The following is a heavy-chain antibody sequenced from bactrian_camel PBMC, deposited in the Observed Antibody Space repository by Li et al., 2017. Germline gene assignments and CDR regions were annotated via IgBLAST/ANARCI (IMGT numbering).Heavy chain of an antibody. CDR2: LDSDGNT. J-gene: IGHJ4*01. Sequence: VQLVESGGGSVQTGGSLKLSCVVSGWPYTAACLGWFRQAPGKLREGVAALDSDGNTGYDESVKGRFTISKANAKDTLYLQMNDLRPEDTGVYYCAADSPTARADVRTLYAMYLGQGTQVTVS. V-gene: IGHV3S53*01. CDR3: AADSPTARADVRTLYAMY. CDR1: GWPYTAAC. D-gene: IGHD3*01.